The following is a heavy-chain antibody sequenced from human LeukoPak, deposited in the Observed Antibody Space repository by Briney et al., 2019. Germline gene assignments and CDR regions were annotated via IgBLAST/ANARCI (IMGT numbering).Heavy chain of an antibody. CDR2: INNSGST. J-gene: IGHJ4*02. D-gene: IGHD3-10*01. CDR3: ARASSGGYRTLNDY. Sequence: PSETLSLTCAVYAGSFSGYYWSWIRQPPGKGLEWIGEINNSGSTNYNPSLKGRLTISVDTSKNQFSLRLSSVTAADTAVYYCARASSGGYRTLNDYWGQGTLVTVSS. CDR1: AGSFSGYY. V-gene: IGHV4-34*01.